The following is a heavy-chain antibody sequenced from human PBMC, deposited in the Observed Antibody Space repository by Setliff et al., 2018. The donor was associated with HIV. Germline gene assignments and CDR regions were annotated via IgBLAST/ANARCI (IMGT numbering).Heavy chain of an antibody. CDR1: GGSISSDDHY. Sequence: PSETLSLTCTVSGGSISSDDHYWSWIRQPPGKGLEWIGYIYHTGATYYKSSLESRLTISVDTSKNQFSLKLNSVTAADTAVYYCARDPPGYGDSKDYWGQGKLVTVSS. CDR3: ARDPPGYGDSKDY. V-gene: IGHV4-30-4*01. J-gene: IGHJ4*02. D-gene: IGHD4-17*01. CDR2: IYHTGAT.